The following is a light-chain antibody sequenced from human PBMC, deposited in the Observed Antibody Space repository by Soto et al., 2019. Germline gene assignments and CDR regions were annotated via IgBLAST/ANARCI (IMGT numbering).Light chain of an antibody. CDR3: QQTNHFPFT. CDR1: QTISSW. V-gene: IGKV1-5*03. J-gene: IGKJ3*01. Sequence: DIQMTQSPSTLSGSVGDRVTITCRASQTISSWLAWYQQKPGKAPKLLIYKASTLKSGVPSRFSGSGSGTEFTLTISSLQPDDFATYFCQQTNHFPFTFGPGTKVDIK. CDR2: KAS.